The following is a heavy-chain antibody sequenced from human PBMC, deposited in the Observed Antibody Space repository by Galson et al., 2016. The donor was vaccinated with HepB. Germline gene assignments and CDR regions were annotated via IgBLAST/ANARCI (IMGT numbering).Heavy chain of an antibody. D-gene: IGHD1-26*01. J-gene: IGHJ4*02. CDR2: IDWDDDK. CDR3: ARMGSGNYLFDC. V-gene: IGHV2-70*04. Sequence: PALVKPTQTLTLTCSFSGFSLKTSGMRVSWIRQPPGKALEWLARIDWDDDKFYSTSLKTRLSISKDTSKNQVVLTMTNMDPVDTATYFCARMGSGNYLFDCWGQGILVTVSS. CDR1: GFSLKTSGMR.